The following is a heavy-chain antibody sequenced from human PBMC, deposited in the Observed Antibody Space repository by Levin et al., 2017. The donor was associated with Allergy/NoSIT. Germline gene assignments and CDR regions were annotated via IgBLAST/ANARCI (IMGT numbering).Heavy chain of an antibody. CDR3: ARTRSGSSDEFDY. D-gene: IGHD5-12*01. CDR1: GGSISSGGYS. J-gene: IGHJ4*02. CDR2: IYQSGKT. Sequence: SQTLSLPCSVSGGSISSGGYSWRWIRQPPGKGLEWIAYIYQSGKTFYSPSLKSRVTISLDRSNNQFSLKLNSVTAADTAVYYCARTRSGSSDEFDYWGQGILVTVSS. V-gene: IGHV4-30-2*01.